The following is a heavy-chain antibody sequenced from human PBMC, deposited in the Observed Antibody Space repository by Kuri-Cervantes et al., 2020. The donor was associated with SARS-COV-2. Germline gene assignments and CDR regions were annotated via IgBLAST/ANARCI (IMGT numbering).Heavy chain of an antibody. CDR1: GYTFTGYY. J-gene: IGHJ2*01. CDR2: INPNSGGT. CDR3: ARALYSSHVYFDL. D-gene: IGHD4-11*01. Sequence: ASVKVSCKASGYTFTGYYMHWVRQAPGQGLEWMGWINPNSGGTNYAQKFQGRVTMTRDTSISTAYMELSRLRPDDTAVYYCARALYSSHVYFDLWGRGTLVTVSS. V-gene: IGHV1-2*02.